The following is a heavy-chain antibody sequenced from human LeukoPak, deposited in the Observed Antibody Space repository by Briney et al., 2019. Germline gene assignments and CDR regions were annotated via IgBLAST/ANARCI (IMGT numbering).Heavy chain of an antibody. V-gene: IGHV1-8*01. CDR1: GYSFTSYD. D-gene: IGHD3-22*01. CDR2: MNPNSGNT. J-gene: IGHJ6*02. CDR3: ARGRDSSGYYRMDV. Sequence: GASVKVPCKASGYSFTSYDINWVRQATGQGLEWMGWMNPNSGNTGYAQKFQGRVTMTRNTSISTAYMELSSLRSEDTAVYYCARGRDSSGYYRMDVWGQGTTVTVSS.